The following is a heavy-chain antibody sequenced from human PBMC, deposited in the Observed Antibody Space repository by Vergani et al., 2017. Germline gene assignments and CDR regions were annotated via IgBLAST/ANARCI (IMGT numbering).Heavy chain of an antibody. Sequence: EVALVQSGPEMRKPGESLKISCKGSEYSFGNYWIGWVRQMPGKGLEWMGIIYPADSDTSYIPSFQGQVTISADKSISTAFLQWDSLKASDTALYYCARHTTYTDSWGQGTLVTVSS. CDR3: ARHTTYTDS. CDR2: IYPADSDT. D-gene: IGHD1-1*01. J-gene: IGHJ4*02. CDR1: EYSFGNYW. V-gene: IGHV5-51*01.